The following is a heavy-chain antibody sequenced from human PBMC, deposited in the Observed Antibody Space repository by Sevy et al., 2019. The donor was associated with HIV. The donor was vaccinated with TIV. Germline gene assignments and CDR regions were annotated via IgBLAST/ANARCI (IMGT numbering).Heavy chain of an antibody. V-gene: IGHV3-33*01. D-gene: IGHD6-13*01. CDR1: GFTFSSYG. CDR2: IWYDGSNK. Sequence: GGSLRLSCAASGFTFSSYGMHWVRQAPGKGLEWVAVIWYDGSNKYYAHSVKGRFTISRDNSKNTLYLQMNSLRAEDTAVYYCAREGSSSPWGVYYYGMDVWGQGTTVTVSS. CDR3: AREGSSSPWGVYYYGMDV. J-gene: IGHJ6*02.